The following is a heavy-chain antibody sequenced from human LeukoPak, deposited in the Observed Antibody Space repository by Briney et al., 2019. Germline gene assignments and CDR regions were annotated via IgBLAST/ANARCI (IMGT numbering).Heavy chain of an antibody. CDR1: GFTVSSNY. Sequence: GGSLRLSCAASGFTVSSNYMTWVRQAPGKGLEWVSSISSSSSYIYYADSVKGRFTISRDNSKNTLYLQMKSLRAEDTAVYYCARTDETAPAEDFQHWGQGTLVTVSS. V-gene: IGHV3-21*04. CDR2: ISSSSSYI. D-gene: IGHD2-21*02. CDR3: ARTDETAPAEDFQH. J-gene: IGHJ1*01.